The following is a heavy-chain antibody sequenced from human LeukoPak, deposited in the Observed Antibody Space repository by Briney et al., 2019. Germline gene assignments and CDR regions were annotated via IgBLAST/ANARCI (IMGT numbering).Heavy chain of an antibody. CDR3: ARVSYDILTGYYPTYFDY. CDR1: GGSISSNY. Sequence: PSETLSLTCTVSGGSISSNYWSWIRQPPGQGLEWIGYIYYSGSTNYNPSLKSRVTISVDTSKNQFSLKLSSVTAADTAVYYCARVSYDILTGYYPTYFDYWGQGTLVTVSS. J-gene: IGHJ4*02. CDR2: IYYSGST. V-gene: IGHV4-59*01. D-gene: IGHD3-9*01.